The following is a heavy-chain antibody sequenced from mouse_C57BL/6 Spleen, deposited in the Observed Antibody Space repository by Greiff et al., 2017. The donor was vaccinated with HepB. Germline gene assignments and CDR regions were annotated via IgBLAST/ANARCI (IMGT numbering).Heavy chain of an antibody. CDR1: GFTFSSYA. J-gene: IGHJ4*01. CDR3: ARERGVYYAMDY. V-gene: IGHV5-4*01. Sequence: EVQGVESGGGLVKPGGSLKLSCAASGFTFSSYAMSWVRQTPEKRLEWVATISDGGSYTYYPDNVKGRFTISRDNAKNNLYLQMSHLKSEDTAMYYCARERGVYYAMDYWGQGTSVTVSS. CDR2: ISDGGSYT.